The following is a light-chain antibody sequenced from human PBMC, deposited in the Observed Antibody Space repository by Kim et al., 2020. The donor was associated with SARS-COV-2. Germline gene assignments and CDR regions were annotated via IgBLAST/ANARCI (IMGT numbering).Light chain of an antibody. CDR2: RAS. CDR3: QQYANLPGT. V-gene: IGKV1-5*03. J-gene: IGKJ1*01. Sequence: ASVGERVNVTCRASQSISSRLAWYQQKPGKGPKLLIYRASSLESGVPTRFSDSGSGTVFTLTISSLQPDDFAPNYCQQYANLPGTFGQGTKVDIK. CDR1: QSISSR.